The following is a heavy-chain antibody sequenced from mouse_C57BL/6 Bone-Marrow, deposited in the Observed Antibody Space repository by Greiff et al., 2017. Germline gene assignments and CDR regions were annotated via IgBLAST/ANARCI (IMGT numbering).Heavy chain of an antibody. V-gene: IGHV1-64*01. CDR2: IHPNSGST. CDR3: ARRGYGNYEGYFDY. J-gene: IGHJ2*01. D-gene: IGHD2-10*02. CDR1: GYTFTSYW. Sequence: QVQLKQPGAELVKPGASVKLSCKASGYTFTSYWMHWVKQRPGQGLEWIGMIHPNSGSTNYNEKFKSKATLTVDKSSSTAYMQLSSLPSEDSAVYYCARRGYGNYEGYFDYWGQGTTLTVSS.